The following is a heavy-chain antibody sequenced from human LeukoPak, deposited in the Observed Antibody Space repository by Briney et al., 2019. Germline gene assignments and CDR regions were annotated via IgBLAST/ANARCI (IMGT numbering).Heavy chain of an antibody. Sequence: SETLSLTCTVSGGSISSSNWWSWVRQPPGKGLEWIGEIYHSGSTNYNPSLKSRVTISVDKSKNQFSLKLSSVTAADTAVYYCARDQVEVAGYCSGGSCSQGSAFDIWGQGTMVTVSS. CDR3: ARDQVEVAGYCSGGSCSQGSAFDI. CDR2: IYHSGST. D-gene: IGHD2-15*01. J-gene: IGHJ3*02. V-gene: IGHV4-4*02. CDR1: GGSISSSNW.